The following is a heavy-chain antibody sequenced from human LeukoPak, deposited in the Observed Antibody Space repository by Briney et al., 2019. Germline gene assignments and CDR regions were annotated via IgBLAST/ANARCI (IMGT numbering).Heavy chain of an antibody. Sequence: ASVKVSCKASGYTFIGYYMHWVRQAPGQGLEWMGWINPNSDVTNYAQKFQGRVTMTRDTSISTAYMELSRLRSDDTAVYYCAREVSVYCSGGSCYGEFDYWGQGTLVTVSS. V-gene: IGHV1-2*02. CDR1: GYTFIGYY. CDR3: AREVSVYCSGGSCYGEFDY. J-gene: IGHJ4*02. D-gene: IGHD2-15*01. CDR2: INPNSDVT.